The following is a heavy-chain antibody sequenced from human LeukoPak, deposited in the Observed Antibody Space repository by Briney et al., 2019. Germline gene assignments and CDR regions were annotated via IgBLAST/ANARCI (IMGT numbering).Heavy chain of an antibody. CDR2: MSSSNSCI. Sequence: PGGSLRLSGAASGFSFSTYSMNWVRQAPGKGLEWISSMSSSNSCIYYAESVKGRFTISRDNAKNSLYLQMNSMRAEDTAVYYCASEGIGNDAFDIWGQGTMVTVSS. V-gene: IGHV3-21*01. CDR1: GFSFSTYS. D-gene: IGHD2/OR15-2a*01. CDR3: ASEGIGNDAFDI. J-gene: IGHJ3*02.